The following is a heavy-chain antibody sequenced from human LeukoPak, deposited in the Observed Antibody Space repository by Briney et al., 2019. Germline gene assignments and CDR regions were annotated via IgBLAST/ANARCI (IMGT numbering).Heavy chain of an antibody. V-gene: IGHV1-46*01. J-gene: IGHJ5*01. CDR2: INPSGGST. CDR3: ARQGRVGNNYFDS. Sequence: ASVKVSCKASGYTFTSYYIHWVRQAPGQGLEWMGIINPSGGSTSYAQKFQVRVTMTRDMSPSTVYMELSSLISEDTAVYYCARQGRVGNNYFDSWGQGILVTVSS. CDR1: GYTFTSYY. D-gene: IGHD1-26*01.